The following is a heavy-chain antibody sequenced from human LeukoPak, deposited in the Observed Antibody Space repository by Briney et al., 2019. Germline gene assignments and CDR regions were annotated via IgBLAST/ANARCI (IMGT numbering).Heavy chain of an antibody. D-gene: IGHD3-10*01. Sequence: ASVKVSCKASGYTFTGYFLHWVRQAPGQGLEWMGWINPNSGGTDYAQKFQGRVTMTRDTSISTAYMELNRLTSDDTAVYNCAREVVRGVIRNDAFDIWGQGTMVTVSS. CDR2: INPNSGGT. J-gene: IGHJ3*02. CDR3: AREVVRGVIRNDAFDI. CDR1: GYTFTGYF. V-gene: IGHV1-2*02.